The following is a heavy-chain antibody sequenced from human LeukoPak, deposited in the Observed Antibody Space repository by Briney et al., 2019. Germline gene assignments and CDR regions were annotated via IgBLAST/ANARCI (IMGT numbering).Heavy chain of an antibody. Sequence: GGSLRLSCAASGFTFSNYGMTWVRQAPGKGLEWVAFIRSDGINKYHADSVKGRFTISRDNSKNTLYLQMNSLRAEDTAVYYCAKLGKTENHYGSGRFSYYYYMDVWGKGTTVTISS. D-gene: IGHD3-10*01. CDR3: AKLGKTENHYGSGRFSYYYYMDV. J-gene: IGHJ6*03. V-gene: IGHV3-30*02. CDR1: GFTFSNYG. CDR2: IRSDGINK.